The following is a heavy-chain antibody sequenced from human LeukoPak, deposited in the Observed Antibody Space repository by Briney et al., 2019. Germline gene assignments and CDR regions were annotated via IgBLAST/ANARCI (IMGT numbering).Heavy chain of an antibody. D-gene: IGHD3-22*01. J-gene: IGHJ4*02. CDR1: GFTFSSYG. Sequence: GGSLRLSCAASGFTFSSYGMHWVRQAPGKGLEWVAVISYDGSNKYYADSVKGRFTISGDNSKNTLYLQMNSLRAEDTAVYYCAKSYDSSGFDYWGQGTLVTVSS. V-gene: IGHV3-30*18. CDR2: ISYDGSNK. CDR3: AKSYDSSGFDY.